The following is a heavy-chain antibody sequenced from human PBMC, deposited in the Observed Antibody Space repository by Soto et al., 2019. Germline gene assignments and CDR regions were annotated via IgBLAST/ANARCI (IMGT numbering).Heavy chain of an antibody. J-gene: IGHJ5*02. CDR2: IYYSGST. V-gene: IGHV4-59*08. CDR1: GGSISSYY. D-gene: IGHD5-18*01. CDR3: ARHGYSYGYSPIYYNWSDP. Sequence: SETLSLTCTVSGGSISSYYWSWIRQPPGKGLEWIGYIYYSGSTNYNPSLKSRVTISVDTSKNQFSLKLSSVTAADTAVYYCARHGYSYGYSPIYYNWSDPWGQGTLVTVSS.